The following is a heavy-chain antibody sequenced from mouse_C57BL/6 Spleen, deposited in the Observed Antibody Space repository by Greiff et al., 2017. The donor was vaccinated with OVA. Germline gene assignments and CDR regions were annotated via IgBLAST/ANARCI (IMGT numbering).Heavy chain of an antibody. CDR1: GYSFTDYN. CDR2: INPNYGTT. D-gene: IGHD1-1*01. CDR3: ARRGSSSWYFDY. J-gene: IGHJ2*01. Sequence: EVKLMESGPELVKPGASVKISCKASGYSFTDYNMNWVKQSNGKSLEWIGVINPNYGTTSYNQKFKGKATLTVDQSSSTAYMQLNSLTSEDSAVYYCARRGSSSWYFDYWGQGTTLTVSS. V-gene: IGHV1-39*01.